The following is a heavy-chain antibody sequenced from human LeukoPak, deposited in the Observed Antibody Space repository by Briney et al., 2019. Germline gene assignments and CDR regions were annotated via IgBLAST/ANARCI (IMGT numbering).Heavy chain of an antibody. J-gene: IGHJ4*02. CDR3: AKGGSGYSYGSPWYFDY. D-gene: IGHD5-18*01. CDR1: GFTFSSYG. V-gene: IGHV3-30*02. CDR2: IRYDGSNK. Sequence: GGSLRLSCAASGFTFSSYGMHLVRQAPGKGLEWVAFIRYDGSNKYYADSVKGRFTISRDNSKNTLYLQMNSLRAEDTAVYYCAKGGSGYSYGSPWYFDYWGQGTLVTVSS.